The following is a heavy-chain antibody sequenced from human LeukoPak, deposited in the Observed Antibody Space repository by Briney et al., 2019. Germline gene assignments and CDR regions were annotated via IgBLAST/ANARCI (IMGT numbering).Heavy chain of an antibody. Sequence: QSGGSLRLSCAASGFTFSSYAMSWVRQAPGKGLEWVSAISGSGGSTYYADSVKGRFTISRDNSKNTLYLQMNSLRAEDTAVYYCAKWSGITTREPGGDPDYFDYWGQGTLVTVSS. D-gene: IGHD3-3*01. CDR3: AKWSGITTREPGGDPDYFDY. CDR1: GFTFSSYA. J-gene: IGHJ4*02. CDR2: ISGSGGST. V-gene: IGHV3-23*01.